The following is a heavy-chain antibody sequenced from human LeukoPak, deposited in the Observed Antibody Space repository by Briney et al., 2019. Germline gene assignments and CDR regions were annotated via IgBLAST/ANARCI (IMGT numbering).Heavy chain of an antibody. Sequence: SETLSLTCTVSGYSISSGYYWGWIRRPPGEGLEWIRSIYHSGSTYYNPSLKSRVTISVDTSKNQFSLKLSSVTAADTAVYYCAGASYGSGCYGGYYFDYWGQGTLVTVSS. V-gene: IGHV4-38-2*02. CDR2: IYHSGST. D-gene: IGHD3-10*01. J-gene: IGHJ4*02. CDR1: GYSISSGYY. CDR3: AGASYGSGCYGGYYFDY.